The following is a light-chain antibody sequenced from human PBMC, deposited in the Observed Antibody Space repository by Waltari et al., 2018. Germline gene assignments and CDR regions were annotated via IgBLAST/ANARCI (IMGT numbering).Light chain of an antibody. Sequence: QSALPSPASVSGSPVQSITISCTGNKTEVGAYKFVSWYQRHPGNAPKLIITDVSNRPSGVSNRFSGSKSGNTASLTISGLQAEDEAEYYCTAYTISSTLVFGGGTQLNVL. J-gene: IGLJ3*02. CDR1: KTEVGAYKF. CDR2: DVS. V-gene: IGLV2-14*03. CDR3: TAYTISSTLV.